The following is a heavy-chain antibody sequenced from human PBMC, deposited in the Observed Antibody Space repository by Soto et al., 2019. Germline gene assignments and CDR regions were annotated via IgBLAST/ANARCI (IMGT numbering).Heavy chain of an antibody. Sequence: GGSLRLSCAVSGFTVSDNYTTWVRQAPGEGLQWVSSIYTGGGTYYADSVKGRFTISRDTSKNTVYLQMNSLRAEDTAVYYCARVMVYGSNHFDYWGQGTLVTVSS. CDR1: GFTVSDNY. D-gene: IGHD4-4*01. J-gene: IGHJ4*02. CDR3: ARVMVYGSNHFDY. V-gene: IGHV3-53*01. CDR2: IYTGGGT.